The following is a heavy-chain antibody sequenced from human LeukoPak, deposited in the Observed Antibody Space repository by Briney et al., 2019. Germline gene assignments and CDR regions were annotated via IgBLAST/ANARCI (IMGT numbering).Heavy chain of an antibody. CDR3: AKDVGYYDFG. D-gene: IGHD3-3*01. CDR1: GFTFRSYA. Sequence: GGSLRLSCAASGFTFRSYAMSWVRQAPGKGLEWVSAISGSGGSTYYVDSVKGRFTISRDNSKNTLYLQMNSLRAEDTAVYYCAKDVGYYDFGWGQGTLVTVSS. J-gene: IGHJ4*02. CDR2: ISGSGGST. V-gene: IGHV3-23*01.